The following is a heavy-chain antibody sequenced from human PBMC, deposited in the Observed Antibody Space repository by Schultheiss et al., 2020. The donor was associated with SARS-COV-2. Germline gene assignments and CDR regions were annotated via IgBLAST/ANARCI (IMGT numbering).Heavy chain of an antibody. Sequence: GESLKISCAASGFTFSSYWMSWVRQAPGKGLEWVSYISSSGSTIYYADSVKGRFTISRDNAKNSLYLQMNSLRAEDTAVYYCARDVGIIAVAGDDAFDIWGQGTMVTVSS. V-gene: IGHV3-48*04. J-gene: IGHJ3*02. D-gene: IGHD6-19*01. CDR2: ISSSGSTI. CDR3: ARDVGIIAVAGDDAFDI. CDR1: GFTFSSYW.